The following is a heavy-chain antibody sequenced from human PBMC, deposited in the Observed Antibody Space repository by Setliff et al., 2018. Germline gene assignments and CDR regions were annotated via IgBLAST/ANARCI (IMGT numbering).Heavy chain of an antibody. J-gene: IGHJ3*02. CDR1: GYSFTSNW. CDR2: IYPGDSDT. Sequence: PGESLKISCQGSGYSFTSNWIGWVRQMPGKGLEWVGVIYPGDSDTRYSPSFQGQVTISADKSISTAYLQWSSLKASDTAMYYCARQAIFGSDAFDIWGQGTMVTVSS. CDR3: ARQAIFGSDAFDI. V-gene: IGHV5-51*01. D-gene: IGHD3-3*01.